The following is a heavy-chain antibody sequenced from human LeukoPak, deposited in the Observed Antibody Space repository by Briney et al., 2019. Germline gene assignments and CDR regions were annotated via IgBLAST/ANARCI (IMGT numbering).Heavy chain of an antibody. J-gene: IGHJ3*02. V-gene: IGHV3-21*01. CDR3: ANEDGNSGDAFDI. CDR1: GFTFSSYS. D-gene: IGHD4-23*01. Sequence: GGSLRLSCAASGFTFSSYSMNWVRQAPGKGLEWVSSISSSSSDIYYADSVKGRFTISRDNAKNSLYLQMNSLRAEDTAVYYCANEDGNSGDAFDIWGQGTMVTVSS. CDR2: ISSSSSDI.